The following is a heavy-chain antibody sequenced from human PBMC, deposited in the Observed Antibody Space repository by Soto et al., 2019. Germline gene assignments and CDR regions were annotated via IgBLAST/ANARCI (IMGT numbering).Heavy chain of an antibody. CDR3: AKDQGSSWYEIDY. V-gene: IGHV3-23*01. J-gene: IGHJ4*02. Sequence: GRSLRLSCAASELTFSGYAMHWVRQAPGKGLEWVSTISGSGGSTYYADSVKGRFTISRDNSKNTLYLQMNSLRAEDTAVYYCAKDQGSSWYEIDYWGQGTLVTVSS. CDR2: ISGSGGST. D-gene: IGHD6-13*01. CDR1: ELTFSGYA.